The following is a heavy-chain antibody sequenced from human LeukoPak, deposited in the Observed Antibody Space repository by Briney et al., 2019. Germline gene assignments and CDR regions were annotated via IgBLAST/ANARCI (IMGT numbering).Heavy chain of an antibody. V-gene: IGHV1-46*01. CDR3: ATDRLRNAFDI. CDR1: GGTFSSYA. Sequence: ASVKVSCKASGGTFSSYAISWVRQAPGQGREGVGIINPSGGSTSYPQKLQGRVTMTEDTSTDTAYMELSSLRSEDTAVYYCATDRLRNAFDIWGQGTMVTVSS. D-gene: IGHD3-16*01. CDR2: INPSGGST. J-gene: IGHJ3*02.